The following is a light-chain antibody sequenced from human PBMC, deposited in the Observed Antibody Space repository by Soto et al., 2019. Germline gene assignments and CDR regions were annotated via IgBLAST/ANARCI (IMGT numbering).Light chain of an antibody. Sequence: QSVLTQPPSVSASPGQKVTISCSGSSSNIGSNFVSWYQQFPGTAPKLLIYDINKRPSGIPDRFSGSKSGTSATLGITGLQTGDEADYFCGAWDTSLSSVIFGGGTKLTVL. CDR3: GAWDTSLSSVI. CDR2: DIN. J-gene: IGLJ2*01. CDR1: SSNIGSNF. V-gene: IGLV1-51*01.